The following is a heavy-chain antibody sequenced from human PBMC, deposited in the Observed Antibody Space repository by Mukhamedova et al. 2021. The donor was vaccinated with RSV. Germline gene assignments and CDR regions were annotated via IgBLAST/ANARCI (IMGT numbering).Heavy chain of an antibody. V-gene: IGHV4-4*02. Sequence: GLEWIGEIYHSGSTNYNPSLKSRVTISVDKSKNQFSLKLSSVTAADTAVYYCANRVGNYYDSSGYSFDYWGQGTLVTVSS. D-gene: IGHD3-22*01. J-gene: IGHJ4*02. CDR3: ANRVGNYYDSSGYSFDY. CDR2: IYHSGST.